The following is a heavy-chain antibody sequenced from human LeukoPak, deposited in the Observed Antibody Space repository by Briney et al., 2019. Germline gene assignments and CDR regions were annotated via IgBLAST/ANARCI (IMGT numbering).Heavy chain of an antibody. CDR1: GYTFTSYG. V-gene: IGHV1-18*01. D-gene: IGHD3-9*01. J-gene: IGHJ4*02. CDR3: ARDSAEPILTGYGKPLGDY. CDR2: ICAYNGNT. Sequence: GASVKVSCKASGYTFTSYGISWVRQAPGQGLEWMGWICAYNGNTNYAQKLQGRVTMTTDTSTSTAYMELRSLRSDDTAVYYCARDSAEPILTGYGKPLGDYWGQGTLVSVSS.